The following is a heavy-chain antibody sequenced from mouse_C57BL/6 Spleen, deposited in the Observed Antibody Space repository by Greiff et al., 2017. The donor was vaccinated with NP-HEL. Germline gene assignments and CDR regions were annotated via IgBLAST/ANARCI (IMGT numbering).Heavy chain of an antibody. CDR1: GYTFTSYW. Sequence: VQLQQPGAELVMPGASVKLSCKASGYTFTSYWMPWVKQRPGQGLEWIGEIDPSDSYTNYNQKFKGKSTLTVDKSSSTAYMQLSSLTSEDSAVYYCARWGYYGSGFAYWGQGTLVTVSA. V-gene: IGHV1-69*01. D-gene: IGHD1-1*01. CDR2: IDPSDSYT. CDR3: ARWGYYGSGFAY. J-gene: IGHJ3*01.